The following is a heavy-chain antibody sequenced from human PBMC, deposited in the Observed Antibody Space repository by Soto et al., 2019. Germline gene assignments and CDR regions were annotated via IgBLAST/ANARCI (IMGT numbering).Heavy chain of an antibody. CDR2: ISSSSSTI. J-gene: IGHJ4*02. D-gene: IGHD2-21*01. V-gene: IGHV3-48*01. Sequence: GGSLRLSCAASGFTFSSYSMNWVRQAPGKGLEWVSYISSSSSTIYYADSVKGRFTISRDNAKNSLYLQMNSLRAEDTAVYYCARDHIPSHLDYWGQGTLVTVSS. CDR1: GFTFSSYS. CDR3: ARDHIPSHLDY.